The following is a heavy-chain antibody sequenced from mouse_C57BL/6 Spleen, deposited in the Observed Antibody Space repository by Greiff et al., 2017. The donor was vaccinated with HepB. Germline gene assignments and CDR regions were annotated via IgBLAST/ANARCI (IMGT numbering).Heavy chain of an antibody. CDR1: GYAFSSSW. J-gene: IGHJ4*01. CDR3: ARGSSGYAMDY. Sequence: VKLLESGPELVKPGASVKISCKASGYAFSSSWMNWVKQRPGKGLEWIGRIYPGDGDTNYNGKFKGKATLTADKSSSTAYMQLSSLTSEDSAVYFCARGSSGYAMDYWGQGTSVTVSS. D-gene: IGHD3-2*02. CDR2: IYPGDGDT. V-gene: IGHV1-82*01.